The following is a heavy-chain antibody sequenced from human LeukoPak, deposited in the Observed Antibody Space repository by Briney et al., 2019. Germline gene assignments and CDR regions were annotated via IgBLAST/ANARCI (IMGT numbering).Heavy chain of an antibody. D-gene: IGHD5-18*01. CDR3: ARDYRGYSYGPYYYYYYGMDV. V-gene: IGHV1-18*01. CDR2: ISAYNGNT. Sequence: ASVKVSCKASGYTFTSYGISWVRQAPGQGLEWMGWISAYNGNTNYAQKLQGRVTMTTDTSTSTAYMELRSLRSDDTAVYYCARDYRGYSYGPYYYYYYGMDVWGQGTTVTVSS. CDR1: GYTFTSYG. J-gene: IGHJ6*02.